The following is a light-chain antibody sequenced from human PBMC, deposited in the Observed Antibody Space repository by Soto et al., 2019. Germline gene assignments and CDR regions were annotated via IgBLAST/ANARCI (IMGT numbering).Light chain of an antibody. Sequence: EIVLTQSPGTLSLSPGERATLSCRASQSVSSSYLVWYQQTPGQAPRLLIYGASSRATGIPDRFSGSGSGTDFTLTISRLEPEDFAVYYCQQYGSSPVFTFGQGTKLEIK. CDR1: QSVSSSY. CDR2: GAS. CDR3: QQYGSSPVFT. V-gene: IGKV3-20*01. J-gene: IGKJ2*01.